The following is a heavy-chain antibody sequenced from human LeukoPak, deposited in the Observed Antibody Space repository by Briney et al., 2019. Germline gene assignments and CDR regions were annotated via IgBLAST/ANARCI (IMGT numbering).Heavy chain of an antibody. CDR2: IHYSGDT. J-gene: IGHJ5*02. CDR1: GGSISNYF. CDR3: ARGYYYDSSGYFLDL. Sequence: SETLSLTCTVSGGSISNYFWSWIRQPPGKGLEWIGYIHYSGDTNYNSSLKNRVTISLDASKNQFSLRLSSVTAADTAVYYCARGYYYDSSGYFLDLWGQGTLVTVSS. V-gene: IGHV4-59*01. D-gene: IGHD3-22*01.